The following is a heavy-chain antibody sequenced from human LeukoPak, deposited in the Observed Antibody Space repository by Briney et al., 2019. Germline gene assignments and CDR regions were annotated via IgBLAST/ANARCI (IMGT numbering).Heavy chain of an antibody. CDR2: INPNSGGT. V-gene: IGHV1-2*06. CDR1: GHTFTGYY. J-gene: IGHJ4*02. CDR3: ARDDTMVRGDFDY. Sequence: GASVKVSCKASGHTFTGYYMHWVRQAPGQGLEWMGRINPNSGGTNYAQKFQGRVTMTRDTSISTAYMELSRLRSDDTAVYYCARDDTMVRGDFDYWGQGTLVTVSS. D-gene: IGHD3-10*01.